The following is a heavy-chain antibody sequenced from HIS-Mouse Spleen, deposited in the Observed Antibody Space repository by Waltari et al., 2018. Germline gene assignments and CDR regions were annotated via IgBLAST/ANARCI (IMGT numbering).Heavy chain of an antibody. CDR1: GFTFSYHY. Sequence: QVQLVESGGGLVKPGGSRRLSCAASGFTFSYHYISWTRQAPGKGLEWVSYISSSGSTIYYADSVKGRFTISRDNAKNSLYLQMNSLRAEDTAVYYCARVVPFRRFDLWGRGTLVTVSS. V-gene: IGHV3-11*01. J-gene: IGHJ2*01. CDR2: ISSSGSTI. CDR3: ARVVPFRRFDL. D-gene: IGHD6-6*01.